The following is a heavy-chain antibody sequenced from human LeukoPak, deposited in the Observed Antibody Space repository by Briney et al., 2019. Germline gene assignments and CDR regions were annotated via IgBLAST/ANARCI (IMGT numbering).Heavy chain of an antibody. CDR3: ARSLADCGGDCYDY. CDR2: IYYSGST. D-gene: IGHD2-21*02. J-gene: IGHJ4*02. V-gene: IGHV4-59*01. CDR1: GGSISSYY. Sequence: SETLSLTCTVSGGSISSYYWSWIRQPPGKGLEWIGYIYYSGSTNYNPSLKSRVTISVDTSKNQFSLKLSSVTAADTAVYYCARSLADCGGDCYDYWGQGTLVTASS.